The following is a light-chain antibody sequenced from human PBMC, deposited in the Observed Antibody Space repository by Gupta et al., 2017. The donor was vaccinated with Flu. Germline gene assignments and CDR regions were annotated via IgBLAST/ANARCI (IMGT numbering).Light chain of an antibody. CDR2: WAS. CDR3: HQYYSTKWT. CDR1: ESFLYGSENKNS. Sequence: LVLTQSPDSLAVSLGERATIHRKSSESFLYGSENKNSLAWYSQKAGQPPKLLIYWASTRESGVPDRFSGSGSATNFSLTISSRQAEDVAVYYCHQYYSTKWTFGQGTKVEIK. J-gene: IGKJ1*01. V-gene: IGKV4-1*01.